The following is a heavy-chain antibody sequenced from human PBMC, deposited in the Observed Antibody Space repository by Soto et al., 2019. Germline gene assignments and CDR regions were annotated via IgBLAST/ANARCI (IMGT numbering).Heavy chain of an antibody. CDR2: ISSESTKI. V-gene: IGHV3-21*01. D-gene: IGHD6-19*01. CDR3: AKVWDQWLLEIDY. CDR1: GFTFSNYS. Sequence: EVQLVESGGGLVKPGGSLRLSCAASGFTFSNYSMTWVRQAPGKGLEWVSAISSESTKISYADSVKGRFTISRDNAHSSALLLMRSLRAEDTAVYYCAKVWDQWLLEIDYWGQGSRVTVAS. J-gene: IGHJ4*02.